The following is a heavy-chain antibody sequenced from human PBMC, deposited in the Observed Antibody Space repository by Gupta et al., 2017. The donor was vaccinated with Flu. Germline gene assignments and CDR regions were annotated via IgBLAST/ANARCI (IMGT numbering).Heavy chain of an antibody. V-gene: IGHV1-69*01. D-gene: IGHD2-15*01. Sequence: QVQLVQSGAEVKKPGSSVKVSCKASGVTFSSYAINWVRQAPGQGLEWMGGIIPVFGQTNYAQKFQGRVTITADESTSTAYMELSSLRSEAPAGYYSARKGGGHCSGGTCYSFDYGGQGTLVTVSS. CDR3: ARKGGGHCSGGTCYSFDY. CDR2: IIPVFGQT. CDR1: GVTFSSYA. J-gene: IGHJ4*02.